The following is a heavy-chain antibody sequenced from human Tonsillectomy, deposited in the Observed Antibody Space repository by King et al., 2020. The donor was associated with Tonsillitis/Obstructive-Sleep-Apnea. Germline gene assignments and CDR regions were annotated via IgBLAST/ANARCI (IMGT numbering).Heavy chain of an antibody. Sequence: VQLQESGPGLVKPSQTLSLTCTVSVGSISSGGYYWSWIRQHPGKGLEWIGYIYYRGSTYYNPSLKSRVTISVDTSKNQFSLKLSSVTAAATAVYYCARAGRDYDSDYWGQGTLVTVSS. CDR1: VGSISSGGYY. V-gene: IGHV4-31*03. CDR2: IYYRGST. CDR3: ARAGRDYDSDY. D-gene: IGHD3-22*01. J-gene: IGHJ4*02.